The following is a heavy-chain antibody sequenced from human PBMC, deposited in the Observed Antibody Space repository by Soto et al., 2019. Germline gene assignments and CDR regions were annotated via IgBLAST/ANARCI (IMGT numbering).Heavy chain of an antibody. Sequence: ASVKVSCKASGYTFSNYAMHWVRQAPGQRLEWMGWINAGTGSTRYSEKFQGRVTITRDTSASTAYMELSSLRSEDTAVYYCARATLGFDYWGQGTLVTVSS. CDR1: GYTFSNYA. V-gene: IGHV1-3*01. D-gene: IGHD1-26*01. J-gene: IGHJ4*02. CDR3: ARATLGFDY. CDR2: INAGTGST.